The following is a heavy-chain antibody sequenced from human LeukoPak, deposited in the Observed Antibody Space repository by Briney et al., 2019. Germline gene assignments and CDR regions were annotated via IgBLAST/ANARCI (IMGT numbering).Heavy chain of an antibody. D-gene: IGHD6-13*01. V-gene: IGHV3-23*01. J-gene: IGHJ5*02. CDR1: GFTFSSYA. Sequence: PGGSLRLYCAASGFTFSSYAMSWVRQAPGKGLEWVSSISGSGGSTYYADSVKGRFTISRDNSKNTLYLQMNSLRAEDTAVYYCAKGTRIAATGTNNWFDPWGQATLFTVSS. CDR2: ISGSGGST. CDR3: AKGTRIAATGTNNWFDP.